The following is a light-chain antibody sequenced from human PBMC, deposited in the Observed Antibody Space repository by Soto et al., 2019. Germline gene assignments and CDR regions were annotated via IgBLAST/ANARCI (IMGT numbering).Light chain of an antibody. V-gene: IGKV3-15*01. CDR3: HQYDDWPPGYT. Sequence: EIVMTQSPATLSVSPGERATHSCRASQSVSNNLAWYQQRLGQAPRLLIHGASTRATGIPARFGGSGSGTEFTLTISSLQSEDFALYYCHQYDDWPPGYTFGQGTKLEI. J-gene: IGKJ2*01. CDR1: QSVSNN. CDR2: GAS.